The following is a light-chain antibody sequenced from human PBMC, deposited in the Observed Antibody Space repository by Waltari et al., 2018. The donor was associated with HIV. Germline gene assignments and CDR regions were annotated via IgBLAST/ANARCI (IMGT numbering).Light chain of an antibody. J-gene: IGLJ2*01. CDR2: GVD. CDR1: TSDNGIFDS. V-gene: IGLV2-14*01. CDR3: CSYTAIHTLI. Sequence: QSALTQPASVSGAPGRSITIFCAGTTSDNGIFDSVFWYQQPPGRAPPLMMFGVDSRPSGVSSRFSGSKSGNTASRTISGLQAEDEANYYCCSYTAIHTLIFGGGTKLTVL.